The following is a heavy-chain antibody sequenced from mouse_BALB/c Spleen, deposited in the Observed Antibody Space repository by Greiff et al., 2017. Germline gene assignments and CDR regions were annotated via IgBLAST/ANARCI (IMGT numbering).Heavy chain of an antibody. J-gene: IGHJ1*01. V-gene: IGHV1-14*01. D-gene: IGHD1-1*01. CDR1: GYTFTSYV. CDR3: AITTVVATGNWYFDV. Sequence: VHVKQSGPELVKPGASVKMSCKASGYTFTSYVMHWVKQKPGQGLEWIGYINPYNDGTKYNEKFKGKATLTSDKSSSTAYMELSSLTSEDSAVYYCAITTVVATGNWYFDVWGAGTTVTVSS. CDR2: INPYNDGT.